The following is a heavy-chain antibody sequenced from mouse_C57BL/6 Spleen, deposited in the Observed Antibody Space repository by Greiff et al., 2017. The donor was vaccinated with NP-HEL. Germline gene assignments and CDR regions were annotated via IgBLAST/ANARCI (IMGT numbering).Heavy chain of an antibody. V-gene: IGHV1-53*01. CDR1: GYTFTSYW. CDR3: ARGAQALYY. Sequence: QVQLPPPGTELVKPGASVKLSCTASGYTFTSYWMPWVQQRPCPGLEWIGNINPSTVGTNYNEKFKSKATLTVDKSSSTAYMQLSSPTSEDAAVYYCARGAQALYYWGQGTTRTVSS. CDR2: INPSTVGT. J-gene: IGHJ2*01. D-gene: IGHD3-2*02.